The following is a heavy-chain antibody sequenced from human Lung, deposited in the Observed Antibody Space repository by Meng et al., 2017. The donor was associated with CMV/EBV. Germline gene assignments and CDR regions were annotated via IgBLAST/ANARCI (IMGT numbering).Heavy chain of an antibody. J-gene: IGHJ4*02. CDR2: IYHSGST. D-gene: IGHD6-19*01. CDR3: ASFPPPGKQWLVTDY. CDR1: GGSISSSNW. V-gene: IGHV4-4*02. Sequence: QGRRQESGPGLVKPSGPLSLTCAVSGGSISSSNWWSWVRQPPGKGLEWIGEIYHSGSTNYNPSLKSRVTISVDKSKNQFSLKLSSVTAADTAVYYCASFPPPGKQWLVTDYWGQGTLVTVSS.